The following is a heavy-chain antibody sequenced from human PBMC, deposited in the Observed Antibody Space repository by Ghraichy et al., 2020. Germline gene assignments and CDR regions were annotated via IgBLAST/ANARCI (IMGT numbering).Heavy chain of an antibody. D-gene: IGHD6-19*01. CDR1: GGSFSGYY. Sequence: SETLSLTCAVYGGSFSGYYWSWIRQPPGKGLEWIGEINHSGSTNYNPSLKSRVTISVDTSKNQFSLKLSSVTAADTAVYYCARGVKRTKQWLAGCWFDPWGQGTLVTVSS. CDR3: ARGVKRTKQWLAGCWFDP. CDR2: INHSGST. V-gene: IGHV4-34*01. J-gene: IGHJ5*02.